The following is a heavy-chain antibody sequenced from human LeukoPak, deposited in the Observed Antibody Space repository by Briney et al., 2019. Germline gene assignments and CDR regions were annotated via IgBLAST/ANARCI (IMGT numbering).Heavy chain of an antibody. D-gene: IGHD2-21*02. J-gene: IGHJ4*02. CDR3: AGSLAYCGGDCRLGDY. Sequence: GGSLRLSCAASGFAFSGSALHWVRQASGKGLEWVGRIRSKANSYATAYAASVKGRFTISRDDSKNMAYLQMNSLRVEDTAVYYCAGSLAYCGGDCRLGDYWGQGTLVTVSS. CDR1: GFAFSGSA. CDR2: IRSKANSYAT. V-gene: IGHV3-73*01.